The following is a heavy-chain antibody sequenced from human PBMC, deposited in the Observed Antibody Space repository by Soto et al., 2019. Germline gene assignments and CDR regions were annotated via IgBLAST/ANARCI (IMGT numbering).Heavy chain of an antibody. CDR2: ILYDGTKT. J-gene: IGHJ4*02. V-gene: IGHV3-30*18. Sequence: PGGPLRLSCEASGFTFNSYGMYWVRQAPGKGLDWVSHILYDGTKTYYADSVQGRFTISRDNSRNTLYLQMDRMRLEDTAVYFCVKDLAHMADHWGQGTLVTVSS. CDR1: GFTFNSYG. CDR3: VKDLAHMADH.